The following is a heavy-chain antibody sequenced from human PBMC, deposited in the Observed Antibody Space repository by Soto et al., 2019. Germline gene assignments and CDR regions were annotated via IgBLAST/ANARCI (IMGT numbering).Heavy chain of an antibody. D-gene: IGHD6-6*01. CDR3: ARVWRSSSSEGDYYYGMDV. V-gene: IGHV3-30-3*01. J-gene: IGHJ6*02. CDR2: ISYDGSNK. Sequence: GGSLRLSCAASGFTFSSYAMHWVRQAPGKGLEWVAVISYDGSNKYYADSVKGRFTISRDNSKNTLYLQMNSLRAEDTAVYYCARVWRSSSSEGDYYYGMDVWGQGTTVTVSS. CDR1: GFTFSSYA.